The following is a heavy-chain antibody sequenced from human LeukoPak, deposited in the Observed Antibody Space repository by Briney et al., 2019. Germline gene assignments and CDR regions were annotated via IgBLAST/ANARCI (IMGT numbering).Heavy chain of an antibody. CDR1: GFTFNSYA. V-gene: IGHV3-23*01. CDR3: AKDPEGNAFDI. CDR2: ISGSGGST. Sequence: PGGSLRLSCAASGFTFNSYAMSWVRQAPGKGLEWVSAISGSGGSTYYADSVKGRFSISRDNSKNTPFLQMNSLRAEDTAVYFCAKDPEGNAFDIWGQGTMVTVSS. D-gene: IGHD3-10*01. J-gene: IGHJ3*02.